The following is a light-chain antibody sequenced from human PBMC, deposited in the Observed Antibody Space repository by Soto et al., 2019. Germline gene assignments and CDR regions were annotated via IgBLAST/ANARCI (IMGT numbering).Light chain of an antibody. J-gene: IGLJ1*01. V-gene: IGLV1-44*01. CDR2: NN. Sequence: QSALTQPPSASGTPGQRVTISCSGGSSNIGTNAVNWYQQLPGTAPKLLIYNNQRPSGVPDRFSGSKSGTSASLAISGLQSEDEADYYCAAWDDSLNGYVFGTGTKVTV. CDR3: AAWDDSLNGYV. CDR1: SSNIGTNA.